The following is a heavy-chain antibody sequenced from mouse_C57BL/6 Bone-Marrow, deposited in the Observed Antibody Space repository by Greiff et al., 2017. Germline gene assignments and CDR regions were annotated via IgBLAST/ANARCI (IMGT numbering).Heavy chain of an antibody. CDR2: ISGGGGNN. Sequence: EVKLMESGGGLVKPGGSLKLSCAASGFTFSGYTMSWVRQTPEKRLRWVAAISGGGGNNYYPDSVKGRFTISIDNDTNILYLQMSSLRSEHTALYYWSRQVTTVLATKYFDVWGTGTTVTVSS. J-gene: IGHJ1*03. CDR1: GFTFSGYT. D-gene: IGHD1-1*01. CDR3: SRQVTTVLATKYFDV. V-gene: IGHV5-9*01.